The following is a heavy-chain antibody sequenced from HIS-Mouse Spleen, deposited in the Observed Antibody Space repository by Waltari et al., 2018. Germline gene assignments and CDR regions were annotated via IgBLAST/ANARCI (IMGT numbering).Heavy chain of an antibody. D-gene: IGHD6-6*01. J-gene: IGHJ4*02. CDR2: ISSSSSYI. Sequence: EVQLVESGGGLVKPGGSLRLSCAASGFTFSSYSMNWVRQAPGKGLEWVSSISSSSSYIYYADSVKGRFTIARDNAKNSLYLQMNSLRAEDTAVYYCATNGIAARQGYFDYWGQGTLVTVSS. CDR1: GFTFSSYS. CDR3: ATNGIAARQGYFDY. V-gene: IGHV3-21*01.